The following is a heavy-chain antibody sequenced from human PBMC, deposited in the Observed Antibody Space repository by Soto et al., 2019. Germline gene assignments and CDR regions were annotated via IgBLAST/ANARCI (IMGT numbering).Heavy chain of an antibody. CDR1: GYSFTSYW. CDR3: ASHTYYYGSGSYYGLNDAFDS. D-gene: IGHD3-10*01. Sequence: AESLKISCEGSGYSFTSYWIGWVRQMPGKGLEWMGIIYPGDSDTRYSPSFQGQVTISADTSISTAYLQWSSLKASDTAMYYCASHTYYYGSGSYYGLNDAFDSWGQGTMVTVSS. J-gene: IGHJ3*02. CDR2: IYPGDSDT. V-gene: IGHV5-51*01.